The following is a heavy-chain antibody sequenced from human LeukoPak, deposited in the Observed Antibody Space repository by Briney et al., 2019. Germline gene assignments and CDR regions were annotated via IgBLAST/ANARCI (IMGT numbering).Heavy chain of an antibody. D-gene: IGHD3-10*01. CDR2: ISSNGGST. CDR1: GFTFSSYA. CDR3: VKGRITMVRGVFDY. V-gene: IGHV3-64D*09. Sequence: PGGSLGLSCSASGFTFSSYAMHWVRQAPGKGLEYVSAISSNGGSTYYADSVKGRFTISRDNSKNTLYLQMSSLRAEDTAVYYCVKGRITMVRGVFDYWGQGTLVTVSS. J-gene: IGHJ4*02.